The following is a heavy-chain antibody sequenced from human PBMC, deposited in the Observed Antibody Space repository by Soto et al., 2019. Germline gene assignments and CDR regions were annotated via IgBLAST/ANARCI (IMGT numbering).Heavy chain of an antibody. Sequence: GGSLRLSCAAPGFTFGSYAVNWVRQAPGKGLEWVSIISGSGGSTYYADSVKGRFTISRDNSKNTLYLQLNGLRAEDTAVYYCAKNSGNYSWGMDYWGQGT. J-gene: IGHJ4*02. D-gene: IGHD3-10*01. CDR1: GFTFGSYA. CDR3: AKNSGNYSWGMDY. V-gene: IGHV3-23*01. CDR2: ISGSGGST.